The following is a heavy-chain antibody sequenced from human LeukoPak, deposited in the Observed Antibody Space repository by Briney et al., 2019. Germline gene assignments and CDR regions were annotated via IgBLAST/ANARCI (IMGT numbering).Heavy chain of an antibody. CDR1: GGSFSGYY. Sequence: PSETLSLTCAVYGGSFSGYYWSWIRQPPGKGLEWIGYIYYSGSTNYNPSLKSRVTISVDTSKDQFSLKLSSVTAADTAVYYCARMYSSGWYTYWGQGTLVTVSS. CDR3: ARMYSSGWYTY. D-gene: IGHD6-19*01. V-gene: IGHV4-59*01. J-gene: IGHJ4*02. CDR2: IYYSGST.